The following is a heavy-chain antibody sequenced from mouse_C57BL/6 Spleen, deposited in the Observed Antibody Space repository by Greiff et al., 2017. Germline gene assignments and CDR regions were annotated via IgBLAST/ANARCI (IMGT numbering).Heavy chain of an antibody. Sequence: EVKLEESGGGLVQPGGSMKLSCVASGFTFSNYWMNWVRQSPEKGLEWVAQIRLKSDNYETHYAASVKGRFTIARDDSNRSVYMQRINLRAKDTGMYDCSGGYEAMDYWGQGTSVTVSS. CDR1: GFTFSNYW. J-gene: IGHJ4*01. CDR2: IRLKSDNYET. CDR3: SGGYEAMDY. V-gene: IGHV6-3*01.